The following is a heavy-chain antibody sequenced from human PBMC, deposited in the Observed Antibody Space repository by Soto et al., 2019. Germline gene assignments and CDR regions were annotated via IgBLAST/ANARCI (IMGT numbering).Heavy chain of an antibody. CDR3: TRGMGNYYDRLNYFDY. D-gene: IGHD3-22*01. CDR1: GFTFSSYA. Sequence: GGSLRLSCAASGFTFSSYAMSWVRQAPGKGLEWVAGISGSAGSTYYAASVKGRFTISKDNSRKTLHLQMSSLRADDTALYYCTRGMGNYYDRLNYFDYWGQGALVTVSS. J-gene: IGHJ4*02. V-gene: IGHV3-23*01. CDR2: ISGSAGST.